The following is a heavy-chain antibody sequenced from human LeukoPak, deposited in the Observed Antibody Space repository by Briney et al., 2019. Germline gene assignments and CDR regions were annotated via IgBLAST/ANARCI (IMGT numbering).Heavy chain of an antibody. D-gene: IGHD3-3*01. J-gene: IGHJ4*02. Sequence: GGSLRLSCAASGFTLSSYSMNWVRQAPGKGLEWVSSISRSSAYIYYADSVKGRFTISRDNAKNSLYLQMNSLRAEDTAVYYCAKMWWSGYPQGVDYWGQGTLVTVSS. V-gene: IGHV3-21*01. CDR2: ISRSSAYI. CDR1: GFTLSSYS. CDR3: AKMWWSGYPQGVDY.